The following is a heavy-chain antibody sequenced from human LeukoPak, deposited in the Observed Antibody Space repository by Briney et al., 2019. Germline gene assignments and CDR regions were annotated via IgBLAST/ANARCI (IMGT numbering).Heavy chain of an antibody. CDR1: GFTFSSYA. CDR3: ASPGRSGATPSSAFDY. J-gene: IGHJ4*02. CDR2: ISYDGSNK. Sequence: PGGSLRLSCAPSGFTFSSYAMHWVRQAPGKGLEWVAVISYDGSNKYYADSVKGRFTISRDNSKNTLYLQMNSLRAEDTAVYYCASPGRSGATPSSAFDYWGQGTLVTVSS. D-gene: IGHD1-26*01. V-gene: IGHV3-30-3*01.